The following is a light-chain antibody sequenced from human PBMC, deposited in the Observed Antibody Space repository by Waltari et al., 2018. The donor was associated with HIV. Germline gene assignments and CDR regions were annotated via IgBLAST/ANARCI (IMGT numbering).Light chain of an antibody. CDR1: SPKFGHDF. Sequence: QSVLTQPPSVSAAPGQKVTISCSGSSPKFGHDFVSWDQHLPGPAPKLLIYDNDKRPSGISDRFSGSKSGTSATLGITGRQTGDEADYYCGTWDTSLGAGVFGGGTKLTGL. V-gene: IGLV1-51*01. J-gene: IGLJ3*02. CDR3: GTWDTSLGAGV. CDR2: DND.